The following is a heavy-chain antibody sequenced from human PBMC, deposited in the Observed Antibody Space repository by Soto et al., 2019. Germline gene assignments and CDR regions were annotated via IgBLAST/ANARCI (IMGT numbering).Heavy chain of an antibody. CDR2: IWYDGSNK. J-gene: IGHJ6*02. CDR3: ASGYSSSWYSHNYYYYGMDV. Sequence: GGSLRLSCAASGFTFSSYGMHWVRQAPGKGLEWVAVIWYDGSNKYYADSVKDRFTISRDNSKNTLYLQMNSLRAEDTAVYYCASGYSSSWYSHNYYYYGMDVWGQGTTVTVSS. D-gene: IGHD6-13*01. CDR1: GFTFSSYG. V-gene: IGHV3-33*01.